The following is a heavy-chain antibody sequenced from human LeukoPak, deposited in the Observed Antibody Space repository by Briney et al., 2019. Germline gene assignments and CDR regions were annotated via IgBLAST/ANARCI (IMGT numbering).Heavy chain of an antibody. J-gene: IGHJ4*02. CDR3: AREGVEMATIAYYFDY. CDR1: GYSISSGYY. CDR2: IYHSGST. V-gene: IGHV4-38-2*02. D-gene: IGHD5-24*01. Sequence: PSETLSLTCTVSGYSISSGYYWGWIRQPPGKGLEWIGSIYHSGSTYYNPSLKSRVTISVDTSKNQFSLKLSSVTAADTAVYYCAREGVEMATIAYYFDYWGQGTLVTVSS.